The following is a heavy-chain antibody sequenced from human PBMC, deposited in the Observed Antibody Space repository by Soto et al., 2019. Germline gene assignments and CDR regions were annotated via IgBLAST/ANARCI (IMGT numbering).Heavy chain of an antibody. J-gene: IGHJ4*02. V-gene: IGHV3-7*01. CDR1: GFTFSSYW. Sequence: GGSLRLSCAASGFTFSSYWMSWVRQAPGKGLEWVANIKQDGSEKYYVDSVKGRFTISRDNAKNSLYLQMNSLRAEDTAVYYCARVLLITFGGVIEHSNFDYWGQGTLVTVSS. CDR2: IKQDGSEK. D-gene: IGHD3-16*02. CDR3: ARVLLITFGGVIEHSNFDY.